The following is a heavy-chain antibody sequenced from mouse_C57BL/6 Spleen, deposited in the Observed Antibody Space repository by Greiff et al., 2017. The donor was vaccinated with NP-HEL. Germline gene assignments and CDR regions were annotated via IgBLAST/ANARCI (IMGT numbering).Heavy chain of an antibody. D-gene: IGHD1-1*01. V-gene: IGHV1-9*01. CDR3: AREGHGSSWAY. CDR1: GYTFTGYW. J-gene: IGHJ3*01. CDR2: ILPGSGST. Sequence: VQLQQSGAELMKPGASVKLSCKATGYTFTGYWIEWVKQRPGHGLEWIGEILPGSGSTNYTAKFKGKATFTADTSSNTAYMQLSSLTTEDSAIYYCAREGHGSSWAYWGQGTLVTVSA.